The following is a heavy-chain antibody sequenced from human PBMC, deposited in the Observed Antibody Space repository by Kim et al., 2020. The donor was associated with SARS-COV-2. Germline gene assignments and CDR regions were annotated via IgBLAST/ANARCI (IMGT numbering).Heavy chain of an antibody. CDR2: ISSSSSYI. CDR1: GFTFSSYS. Sequence: GGSLRLSCVASGFTFSSYSMNWVRQAPGKGLEWVSSISSSSSYIYYADSVKGRFTISRDNAKNSLYLQMNSLRAEDTAVYYCARERGSLLRYFTPNNYYYYMDVWGKGTTVTVSS. J-gene: IGHJ6*03. CDR3: ARERGSLLRYFTPNNYYYYMDV. D-gene: IGHD3-9*01. V-gene: IGHV3-21*01.